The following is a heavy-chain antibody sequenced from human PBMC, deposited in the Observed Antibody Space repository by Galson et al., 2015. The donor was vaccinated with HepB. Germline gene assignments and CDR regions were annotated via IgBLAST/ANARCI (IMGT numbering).Heavy chain of an antibody. J-gene: IGHJ3*02. V-gene: IGHV1-18*01. D-gene: IGHD1-26*01. Sequence: SVKVSCKASGYTFENHGTSWVRQAPGQGLEWVGWISAYDGNTKSAEKFQGRVTMTTDTSMRLAHMELRGLRSDDTAIYYCARALHFGAYYRAFDIWGQGTVVTVSS. CDR2: ISAYDGNT. CDR3: ARALHFGAYYRAFDI. CDR1: GYTFENHG.